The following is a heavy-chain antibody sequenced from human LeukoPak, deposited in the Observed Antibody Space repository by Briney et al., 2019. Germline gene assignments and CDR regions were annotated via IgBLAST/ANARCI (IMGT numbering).Heavy chain of an antibody. J-gene: IGHJ4*02. CDR1: GFTFSTYW. V-gene: IGHV3-7*01. CDR2: IKQDGSEK. D-gene: IGHD2-2*01. Sequence: GGSLRLSCAASGFTFSTYWMGWVRQSPGKGLEWVANIKQDGSEKHYVDSVKGRFTISRDNTKNSLYLQMNSLRAEDTAVYYCARAYQLPFFWGQGTLVTVSS. CDR3: ARAYQLPFF.